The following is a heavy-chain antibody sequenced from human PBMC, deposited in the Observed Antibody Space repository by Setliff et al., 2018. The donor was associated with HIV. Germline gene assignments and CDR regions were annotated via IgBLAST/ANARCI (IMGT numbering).Heavy chain of an antibody. CDR2: ISSDGSNK. Sequence: PGGSLSLSCTASGFMFSSYAMHWVRQAPGKGLEWVAVISSDGSNKFYADSVKGRFTISRDTFESSVYLHMNSLTADDTALYFCARSYYYDTSGYYPKWFDPWGQGTPVTVS. V-gene: IGHV3-30*04. CDR1: GFMFSSYA. CDR3: ARSYYYDTSGYYPKWFDP. D-gene: IGHD3-22*01. J-gene: IGHJ5*02.